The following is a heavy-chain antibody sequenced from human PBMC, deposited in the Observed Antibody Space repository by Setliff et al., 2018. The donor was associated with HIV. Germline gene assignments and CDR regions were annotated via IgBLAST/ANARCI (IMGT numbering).Heavy chain of an antibody. V-gene: IGHV3-7*05. CDR3: ANMQWASNAWYSFDY. Sequence: PGGSLRLSCAASGYTFSSYWMAWVRQCPGKGLEWVAHIQQHGSEIHYVASVEGRFTISRDNAKNSLYLQMNSLRAEDTAVYYCANMQWASNAWYSFDYWGQGALVTVSS. D-gene: IGHD6-19*01. CDR1: GYTFSSYW. J-gene: IGHJ4*02. CDR2: IQQHGSEI.